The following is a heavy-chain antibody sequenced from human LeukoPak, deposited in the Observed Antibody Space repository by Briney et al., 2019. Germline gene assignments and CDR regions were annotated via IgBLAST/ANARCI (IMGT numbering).Heavy chain of an antibody. CDR1: GFTVISNY. CDR3: ARDSVLITVAVRGAFDI. CDR2: IYSGGST. D-gene: IGHD6-19*01. J-gene: IGHJ3*02. V-gene: IGHV3-66*01. Sequence: GGSLRLSCAASGFTVISNYMRWVRQAPGKGLEWVSVIYSGGSTYYADSVKGRFTISRDNSKNTLYLQMNSLRAEDTALYYCARDSVLITVAVRGAFDIWGQGTMVTVSS.